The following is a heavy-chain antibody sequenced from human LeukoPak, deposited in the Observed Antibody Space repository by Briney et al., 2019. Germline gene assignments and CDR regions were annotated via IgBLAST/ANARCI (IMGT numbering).Heavy chain of an antibody. CDR1: GGSFSGYY. CDR2: INHSGST. Sequence: TSSETLSLTCAVYGGSFSGYYWSWIRQPPGKGLEWIGEINHSGSTNYNPSLKSRVTISVDTSKNQFSLTLTSVTAADTAVYYCASGGSRKSDYWGQGTLVTVSS. J-gene: IGHJ4*02. V-gene: IGHV4-34*01. CDR3: ASGGSRKSDY.